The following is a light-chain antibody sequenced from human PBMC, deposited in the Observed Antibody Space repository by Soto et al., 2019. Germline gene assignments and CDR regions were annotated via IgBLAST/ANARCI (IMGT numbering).Light chain of an antibody. V-gene: IGKV3-20*01. Sequence: EIVLTQSPGNLSLSPGEIATLSCRASQSVSSSYLAWYQQKPGQAPMLLIYGSSIRATGIPDRFMGSGSGTDFTLTISRLEPEDFAVYYCQQYGSSPETFGQGTKVDIK. CDR1: QSVSSSY. CDR3: QQYGSSPET. J-gene: IGKJ1*01. CDR2: GSS.